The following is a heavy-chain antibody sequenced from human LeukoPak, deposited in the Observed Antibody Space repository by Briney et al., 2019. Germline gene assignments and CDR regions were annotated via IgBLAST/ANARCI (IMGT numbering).Heavy chain of an antibody. J-gene: IGHJ6*04. V-gene: IGHV4-4*02. CDR1: GGSISSSNW. Sequence: SGTLSLTCAVSGGSISSSNWWSWVRQPPGKGLEWIGEIYHSGSTNYNPSLKSRVTISVDKSKNQFSLKLSSVTAADTAVYYCARSRSENYYYGMEVWGKGTTVTVSS. CDR3: ARSRSENYYYGMEV. CDR2: IYHSGST. D-gene: IGHD5-24*01.